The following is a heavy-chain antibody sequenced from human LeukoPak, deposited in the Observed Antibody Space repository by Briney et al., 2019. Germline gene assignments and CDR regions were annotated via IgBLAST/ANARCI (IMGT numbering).Heavy chain of an antibody. Sequence: PGGSLRLSCAASGFTFSSYWMSWVRQAPGKGLEWVANIKQDGSEEYYVDSVKGRFTISRDNAKNSLYLQMNSLRAEDTAVYYCARDSVIAAAGEADYWGQGTLVTVSS. CDR3: ARDSVIAAAGEADY. CDR2: IKQDGSEE. V-gene: IGHV3-7*01. CDR1: GFTFSSYW. J-gene: IGHJ4*02. D-gene: IGHD6-13*01.